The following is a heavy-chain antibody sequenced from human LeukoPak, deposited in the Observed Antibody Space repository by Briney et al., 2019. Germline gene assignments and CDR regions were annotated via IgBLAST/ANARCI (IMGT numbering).Heavy chain of an antibody. CDR3: ASSSWHWFDP. J-gene: IGHJ5*02. Sequence: AXVKVSCKAAGYTFTCYDMHWGRQAPGQGRELLGFLNPNSARTNYPHQFQGIATMTRHTSISTAYMELSRLRSDDTAVYYCASSSWHWFDPWGQGTLVTVSS. D-gene: IGHD6-13*01. CDR2: LNPNSART. V-gene: IGHV1-2*02. CDR1: GYTFTCYD.